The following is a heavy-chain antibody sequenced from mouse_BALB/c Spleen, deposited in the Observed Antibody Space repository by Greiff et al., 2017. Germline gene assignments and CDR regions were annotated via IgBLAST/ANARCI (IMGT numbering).Heavy chain of an antibody. CDR2: IWSGGST. CDR3: ARNQVTTAYYAMDY. V-gene: IGHV2-2*02. Sequence: VKLMESGPGLVQPSQSLSITCTVSGFSLTSYGVHWVRQSPGKGLEWLGVIWSGGSTDYNAAFISRLSISKDNSKSQVFFKMNSLQANDTAIYYCARNQVTTAYYAMDYWGQGTSVTVSS. D-gene: IGHD1-2*01. CDR1: GFSLTSYG. J-gene: IGHJ4*01.